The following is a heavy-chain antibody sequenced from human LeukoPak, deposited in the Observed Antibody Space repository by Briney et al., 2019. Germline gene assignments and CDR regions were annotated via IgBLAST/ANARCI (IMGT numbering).Heavy chain of an antibody. D-gene: IGHD1-26*01. J-gene: IGHJ4*02. V-gene: IGHV1-8*01. Sequence: ASVKVSCKTSGYTFSSYDMNWLRQAPGQGLEWMGWVNPNSGNTGYAQKFRDRVTMTRSTSISTAYMELSSLRSEDTAVYYCARSPVGARRRNDYWGQGTLVTVSS. CDR2: VNPNSGNT. CDR1: GYTFSSYD. CDR3: ARSPVGARRRNDY.